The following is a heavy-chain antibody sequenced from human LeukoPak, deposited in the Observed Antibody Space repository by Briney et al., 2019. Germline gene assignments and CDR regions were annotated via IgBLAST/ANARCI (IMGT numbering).Heavy chain of an antibody. Sequence: PSETLSLTCAVYGGSFSGYYWSWIRQPPGKGLEWIGEINHSGSTNYNPSLKSRVTISVDTSKNQFSLKLSSVTAADTAVYYCARVYGYGPDYYYYGMDVWGQGTTVTVSS. CDR2: INHSGST. J-gene: IGHJ6*02. D-gene: IGHD5-18*01. CDR3: ARVYGYGPDYYYYGMDV. CDR1: GGSFSGYY. V-gene: IGHV4-34*01.